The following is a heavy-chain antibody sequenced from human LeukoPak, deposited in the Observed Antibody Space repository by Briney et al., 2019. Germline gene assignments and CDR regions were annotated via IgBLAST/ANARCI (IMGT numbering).Heavy chain of an antibody. CDR3: AKLWGWRTHIDS. D-gene: IGHD3-3*01. CDR2: IYAGGST. V-gene: IGHV3-66*02. J-gene: IGHJ4*02. Sequence: GGSLRLSCTASGLFVNSYMTWVCQAPGKGLEWVSIIYAGGSTYYTDSVKGRFTISRDNSNNTVYLQMNSLKIEDTAVYYCAKLWGWRTHIDSWGQGTVVTVSS. CDR1: GLFVNSY.